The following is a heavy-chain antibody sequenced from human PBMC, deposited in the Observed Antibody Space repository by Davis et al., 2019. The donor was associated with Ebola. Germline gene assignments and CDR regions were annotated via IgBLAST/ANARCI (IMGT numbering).Heavy chain of an antibody. CDR2: ISASNGNT. CDR3: ATLGGGYYFDY. D-gene: IGHD3-16*01. J-gene: IGHJ4*02. CDR1: GYTFTSYG. Sequence: AASVKVSCKASGYTFTSYGLSWVRQAPGQGLEWVGWISASNGNTNYAQKVQGSVTMTTDTSTSTAYMELRSLRSDDTAVYYCATLGGGYYFDYWGQGTLVTVSS. V-gene: IGHV1-18*01.